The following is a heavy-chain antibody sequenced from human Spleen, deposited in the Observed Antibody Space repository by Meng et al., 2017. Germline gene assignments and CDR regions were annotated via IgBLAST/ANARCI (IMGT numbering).Heavy chain of an antibody. Sequence: GGSLRLSCAASGFTFSSYWMSWVRQAPGKGLEWVANIKQDGSEKYYVDSVKGRFTISRDNAKNSLYLQMNSLRAEDTAVYYCARPLGGLSSKYFQHWGQDTLVTVSS. D-gene: IGHD2-8*02. CDR1: GFTFSSYW. V-gene: IGHV3-7*01. CDR2: IKQDGSEK. J-gene: IGHJ1*01. CDR3: ARPLGGLSSKYFQH.